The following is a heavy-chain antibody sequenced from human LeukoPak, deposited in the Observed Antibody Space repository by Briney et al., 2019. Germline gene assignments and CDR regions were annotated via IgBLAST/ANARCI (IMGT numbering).Heavy chain of an antibody. D-gene: IGHD5-18*01. V-gene: IGHV4-30-2*01. J-gene: IGHJ4*02. CDR2: IYHSGST. CDR1: GGSISSGGYY. CDR3: ARGADTAMGRPFDY. Sequence: SQTLSLTCTVSGGSISSGGYYWSWIRQPPGKGLEWIGYIYHSGSTYYNPSLKSRVTISVDGSKNQFSLKLSSVTAADTAVYYCARGADTAMGRPFDYWGQGTLVTVSS.